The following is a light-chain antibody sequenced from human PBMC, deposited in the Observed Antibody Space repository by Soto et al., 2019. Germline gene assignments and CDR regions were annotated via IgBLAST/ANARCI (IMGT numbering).Light chain of an antibody. CDR2: EVN. Sequence: QSALAQPPSASGSPGQSVAMSYTGTSSDVGGYNYVSWYQQHPGKAPKLMIYEVNKRPSGVPDRFSGSKSGNTASLTVSGLQAEDEADYYCSSYAGSSNVFGTGTKVTVL. CDR1: SSDVGGYNY. V-gene: IGLV2-8*01. J-gene: IGLJ1*01. CDR3: SSYAGSSNV.